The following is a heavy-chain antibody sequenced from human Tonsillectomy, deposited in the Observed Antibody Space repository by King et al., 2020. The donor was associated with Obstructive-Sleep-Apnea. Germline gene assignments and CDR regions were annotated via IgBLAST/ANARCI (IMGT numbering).Heavy chain of an antibody. V-gene: IGHV3-49*03. J-gene: IGHJ4*02. CDR2: IRSKAYGGTT. CDR1: GFTFGDYA. CDR3: TRDLVDYYDSSGYSIFDY. D-gene: IGHD3-22*01. Sequence: QLVQSGGGLVQPGRSLRLSCTASGFTFGDYAMSWFRQAPGKGLEWVGFIRSKAYGGTTEYAASVKGRFTISREDSKSIAYLQMNSLKTEDTAVYYCTRDLVDYYDSSGYSIFDYWGQGTLVTVSS.